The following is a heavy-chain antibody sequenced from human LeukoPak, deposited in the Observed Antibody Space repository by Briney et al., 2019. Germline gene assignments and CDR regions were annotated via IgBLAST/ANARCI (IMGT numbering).Heavy chain of an antibody. V-gene: IGHV4-31*03. Sequence: PSQTLSLTCTVSGGSISSGGYYWSWIRQHPGKGLEWIGYIYYSGSTYYNPSPKSRVTISVDRSKNQFSLKLSSVTAADTAVYYCARSGGDNYYDSSGYLYWGQGTLVTVSS. D-gene: IGHD3-22*01. CDR1: GGSISSGGYY. CDR3: ARSGGDNYYDSSGYLY. CDR2: IYYSGST. J-gene: IGHJ4*02.